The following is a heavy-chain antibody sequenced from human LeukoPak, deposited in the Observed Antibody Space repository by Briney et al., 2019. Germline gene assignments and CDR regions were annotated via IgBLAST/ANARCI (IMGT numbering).Heavy chain of an antibody. V-gene: IGHV4-61*03. CDR2: IYYSGNT. J-gene: IGHJ4*02. CDR1: GGSVSSDGYY. Sequence: SETLSLTCTVSGGSVSSDGYYWNWIRQPPGKGLEWIGYIYYSGNTNYNSSLKSRVTISVDTSKNIFSLRLNSVTAADTAVYYCARVYYSRRSAGFDSWGQGTLVTVAS. D-gene: IGHD1-26*01. CDR3: ARVYYSRRSAGFDS.